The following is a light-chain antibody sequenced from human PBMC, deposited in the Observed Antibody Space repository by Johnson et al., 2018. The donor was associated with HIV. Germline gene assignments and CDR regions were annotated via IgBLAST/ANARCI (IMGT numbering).Light chain of an antibody. J-gene: IGLJ1*01. CDR2: DNN. V-gene: IGLV1-51*01. Sequence: QSVLTQPPSVSAAPGQKVTISCSGSSSNIGNNYVSWYQQLPGTAPKLLIYDNNQRPSGIPDRFSGSKSGTSATLAITGLQTGDAADYFCGTWERSLYAGVCGTGTRVTVL. CDR3: GTWERSLYAGV. CDR1: SSNIGNNY.